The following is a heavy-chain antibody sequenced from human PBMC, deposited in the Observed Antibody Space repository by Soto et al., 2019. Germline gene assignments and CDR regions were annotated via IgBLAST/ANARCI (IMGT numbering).Heavy chain of an antibody. CDR1: GFTFDTYA. CDR3: ARSYYDFWSGSSPPFDF. V-gene: IGHV3-30-3*01. D-gene: IGHD3-3*01. CDR2: ISYNGSDE. Sequence: GGSLRLSCAASGFTFDTYAMHWVRQAPGKGLDWVATISYNGSDEYYTNFVKGRFIISRDNSKKTLFLQTNSLRAEDTAVYYCARSYYDFWSGSSPPFDFWGQGALVTVSS. J-gene: IGHJ4*02.